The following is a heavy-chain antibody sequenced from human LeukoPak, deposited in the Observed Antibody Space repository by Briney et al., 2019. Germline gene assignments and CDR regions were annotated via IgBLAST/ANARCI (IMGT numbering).Heavy chain of an antibody. CDR2: IYYSGST. CDR1: GGSISSSSYY. CDR3: ATIPLYCSSTSCPLDV. D-gene: IGHD2-2*01. J-gene: IGHJ6*04. Sequence: SETLSLTCTVSGGSISSSSYYWGWIRQPPGKGLEWIGSIYYSGSTYYNPSLKSRVTVSVDTSKNQFSLKLSSVTAADTAVYYCATIPLYCSSTSCPLDVWGKGTTVTVSS. V-gene: IGHV4-39*01.